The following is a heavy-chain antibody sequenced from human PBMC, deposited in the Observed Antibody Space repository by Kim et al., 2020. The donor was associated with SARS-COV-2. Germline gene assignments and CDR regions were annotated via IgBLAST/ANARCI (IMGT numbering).Heavy chain of an antibody. CDR3: ARNYGSGSYYLDAFDI. J-gene: IGHJ3*02. D-gene: IGHD3-10*01. CDR1: GFTVSSNY. Sequence: GGSLRLSCAASGFTVSSNYMRWVRQAPGKGLEWVSVIYSGGSTYYADSVKGRFTISRDNSKNTLHFQMNSLRAEDTAVYYCARNYGSGSYYLDAFDIWGQGTMVTVSS. CDR2: IYSGGST. V-gene: IGHV3-53*01.